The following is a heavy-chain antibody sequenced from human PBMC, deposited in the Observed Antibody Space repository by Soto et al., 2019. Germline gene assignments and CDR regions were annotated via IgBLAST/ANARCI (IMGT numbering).Heavy chain of an antibody. J-gene: IGHJ4*02. CDR3: ARGGSGGSYWRPKTFDY. CDR2: INHSGST. CDR1: GGSFSGYY. Sequence: SETLSLTCAVYGGSFSGYYWSWIRQPPGKGLEWIGEINHSGSTNYNPSLKSRVTISVDTSKNQFSLKLSSVTAADTAVYYCARGGSGGSYWRPKTFDYWGQGTLVTVSS. D-gene: IGHD1-26*01. V-gene: IGHV4-34*01.